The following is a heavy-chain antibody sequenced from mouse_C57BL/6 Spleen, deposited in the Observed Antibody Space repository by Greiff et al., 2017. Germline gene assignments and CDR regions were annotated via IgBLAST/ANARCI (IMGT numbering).Heavy chain of an antibody. Sequence: VQLQQSGAELVRPGTSVKLSCKASGYTFTSYWMHWVKQRPGQGLEWIGVIDPSDSYTNYNQKFKGKATLTVDTSSSTAYMQLSSLTSEDSAVYYCARSYTGDYGSSYYWYFDVGGTGTTVTVSS. CDR2: IDPSDSYT. D-gene: IGHD1-1*01. V-gene: IGHV1-59*01. J-gene: IGHJ1*03. CDR3: ARSYTGDYGSSYYWYFDV. CDR1: GYTFTSYW.